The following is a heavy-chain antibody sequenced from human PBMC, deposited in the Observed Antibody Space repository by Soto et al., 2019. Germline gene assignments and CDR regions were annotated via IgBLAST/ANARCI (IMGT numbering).Heavy chain of an antibody. V-gene: IGHV3-48*04. CDR3: AAWPRNAFDI. CDR1: GFNFNIYS. CDR2: IGGTIKTI. D-gene: IGHD5-12*01. Sequence: EVQLVESGGGLVQPGGSLRLSCAASGFNFNIYSLNWVRQAPGKGLERISYIGGTIKTIYYADSVQGRFTISRDNAKKSLYLQMNSLRVEDTAVYYCAAWPRNAFDIWGQGTMVTVSS. J-gene: IGHJ3*02.